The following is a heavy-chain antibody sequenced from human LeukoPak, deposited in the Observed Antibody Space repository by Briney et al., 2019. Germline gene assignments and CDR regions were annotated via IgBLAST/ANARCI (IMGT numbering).Heavy chain of an antibody. CDR1: GGSISSSNW. Sequence: KPSETLSLTCAVSGGSISSSNWWSWVRQPPGKGLEWIGEIYHSGSTNYNPSLKSRVTISVDKSKNQFSLKLSSVTAADTAVYYCACRGYSYGYPDAFDIWGQGTMVTVSS. CDR2: IYHSGST. J-gene: IGHJ3*02. CDR3: ACRGYSYGYPDAFDI. D-gene: IGHD5-18*01. V-gene: IGHV4-4*02.